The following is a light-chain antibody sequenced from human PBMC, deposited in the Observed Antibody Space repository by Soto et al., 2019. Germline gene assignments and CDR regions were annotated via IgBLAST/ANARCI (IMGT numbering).Light chain of an antibody. Sequence: DIQMTQSPSTLSASVGDRVTITCRASQSIGGWLAWYQQKPGKAPKLLIYEASVLQKGVPSRFSGSGSGTEFTLAFSSLQPDDFATYYCQEHNSYIPTFGPGTKVEIK. V-gene: IGKV1-5*03. CDR1: QSIGGW. CDR2: EAS. CDR3: QEHNSYIPT. J-gene: IGKJ1*01.